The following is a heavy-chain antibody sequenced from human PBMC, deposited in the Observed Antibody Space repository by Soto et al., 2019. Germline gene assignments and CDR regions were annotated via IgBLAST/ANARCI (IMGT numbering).Heavy chain of an antibody. V-gene: IGHV1-2*02. CDR2: INPNSGDS. J-gene: IGHJ4*02. CDR3: ARVLRVRYFDWLPDY. Sequence: ASVKVSCKASGYIFIDYFMHWVRQAPGQGLEWIGWINPNSGDSNYAQKFQGRVTISVDTSKNQFSLKLSSVTAADTAVYYCARVLRVRYFDWLPDYWGQGTLVTVSS. D-gene: IGHD3-9*01. CDR1: GYIFIDYF.